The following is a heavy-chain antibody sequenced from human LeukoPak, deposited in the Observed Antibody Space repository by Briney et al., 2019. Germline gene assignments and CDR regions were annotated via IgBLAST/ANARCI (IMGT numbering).Heavy chain of an antibody. CDR1: GFTFSDAW. V-gene: IGHV3-15*01. Sequence: GGSLRLSCAASGFTFSDAWMSWVRQAPGKGLEWVGRIKTKTDGGTTDYAALVKGRFTISRDDSKNTLYLQMNSLKTEDTAVYYCATDSSSSSYYWGQGTLVTVSS. J-gene: IGHJ4*02. CDR2: IKTKTDGGTT. CDR3: ATDSSSSSYY. D-gene: IGHD6-6*01.